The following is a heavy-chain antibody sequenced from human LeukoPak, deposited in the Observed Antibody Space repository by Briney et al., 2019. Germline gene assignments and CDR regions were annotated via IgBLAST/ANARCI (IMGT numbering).Heavy chain of an antibody. CDR1: GYSISSGYY. J-gene: IGHJ4*02. D-gene: IGHD4-23*01. Sequence: SETLSLTCTVSGYSISSGYYWGWIRQPPGKGLEWIGRIYHSGSTYYNPSLKSRLTISADTSKNQFSLRLSSVTAADTAVYYCVRVDNGGNYFDYWGQGTLVTVSS. V-gene: IGHV4-38-2*02. CDR3: VRVDNGGNYFDY. CDR2: IYHSGST.